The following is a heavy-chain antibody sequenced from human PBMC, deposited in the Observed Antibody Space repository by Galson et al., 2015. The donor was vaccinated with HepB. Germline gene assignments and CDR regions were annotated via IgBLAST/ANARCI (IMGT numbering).Heavy chain of an antibody. Sequence: SWIRQPPGKGLEWIGSIYYSGSTYYNPSLKSRVTISVDTSKNQFSLKLSSVTAADTAVYYCARPGVGATSFDAFDIWGQGTMVTVSS. J-gene: IGHJ3*02. CDR2: IYYSGST. V-gene: IGHV4-39*01. D-gene: IGHD1-26*01. CDR3: ARPGVGATSFDAFDI.